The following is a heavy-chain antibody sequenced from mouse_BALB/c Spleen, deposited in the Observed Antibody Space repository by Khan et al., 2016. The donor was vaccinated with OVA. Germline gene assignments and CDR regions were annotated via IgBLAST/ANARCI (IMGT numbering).Heavy chain of an antibody. CDR1: GFSLTSYG. CDR2: IWAGGST. V-gene: IGHV2-9*02. Sequence: QVQLKESGPGLVAPSQSLSITCTVSGFSLTSYGVHWVRQPPGKGLEWLGIIWAGGSTNYNSALMSRLRISKDNSKSQVFLKRNSLQTDDTAMYYCASNYGNYVEYFDVWGAGTTVTVAS. D-gene: IGHD2-1*01. CDR3: ASNYGNYVEYFDV. J-gene: IGHJ1*01.